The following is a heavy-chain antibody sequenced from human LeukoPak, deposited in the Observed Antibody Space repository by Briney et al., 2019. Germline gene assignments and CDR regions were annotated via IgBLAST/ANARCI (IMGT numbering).Heavy chain of an antibody. J-gene: IGHJ5*02. CDR3: ATGVDMIWFALQS. CDR1: GYTFSGYY. CDR2: INANSGET. D-gene: IGHD3-10*01. Sequence: GASVKVSCKTSGYTFSGYYLNWVRQAPGQGLEWMGWINANSGETNYAQKFQGRVTMTRDTSISTAYMELSRLNSDDTAVDYCATGVDMIWFALQSWGQGTLVSVSS. V-gene: IGHV1-2*02.